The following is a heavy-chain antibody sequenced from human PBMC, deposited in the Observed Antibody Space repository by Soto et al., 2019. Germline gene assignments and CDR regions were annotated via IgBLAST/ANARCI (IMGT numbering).Heavy chain of an antibody. J-gene: IGHJ5*01. Sequence: QVQLVQSGAEVRKPGASVKVSCKASGYTFSSHGIIWVRQAPGQGLEWMGWISGYNGNAKYAQRFQGRVTMTTDTSPSTVYMDLRSLGSDDSAVSYCAREGSYGWYDCWGQGTLVTVSS. CDR3: AREGSYGWYDC. CDR1: GYTFSSHG. V-gene: IGHV1-18*01. D-gene: IGHD2-15*01. CDR2: ISGYNGNA.